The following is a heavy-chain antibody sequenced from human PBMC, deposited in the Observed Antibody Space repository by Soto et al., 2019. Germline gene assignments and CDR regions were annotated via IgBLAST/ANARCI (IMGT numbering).Heavy chain of an antibody. V-gene: IGHV4-4*03. CDR1: GTSISSTFW. J-gene: IGHJ5*02. Sequence: PETLSLTCAVSGTSISSTFWWTWVRQPPGKGLEWIGEVYHSGSTKYNPSLKSRVTISVDKSKNQFSLELRAVTAADTAVYYCATLPPRIVVVKTEIPTWGQGTLVTVSS. D-gene: IGHD2-15*01. CDR3: ATLPPRIVVVKTEIPT. CDR2: VYHSGST.